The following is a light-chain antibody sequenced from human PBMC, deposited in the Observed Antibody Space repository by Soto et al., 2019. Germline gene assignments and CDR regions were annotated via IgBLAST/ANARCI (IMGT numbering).Light chain of an antibody. V-gene: IGLV3-21*02. CDR3: QVWDSDSDPSYV. CDR1: NIGAYS. CDR2: DDT. Sequence: SYELTQPPSVSVAPGQTARITCGGNNIGAYSVYWYQQKPGQAPVLVVYDDTNRPSGIPGRFSGSNSGNTATLTISSVEAGDEAAYYCQVWDSDSDPSYVFGGGTKRTVL. J-gene: IGLJ1*01.